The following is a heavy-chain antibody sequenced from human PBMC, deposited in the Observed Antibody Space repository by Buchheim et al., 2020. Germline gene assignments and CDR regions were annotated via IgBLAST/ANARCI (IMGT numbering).Heavy chain of an antibody. CDR2: IYSGGST. CDR3: ARLYCSSTSCSFSYYYGMDV. CDR1: GFTVSSNY. D-gene: IGHD2-2*01. V-gene: IGHV3-53*04. J-gene: IGHJ6*02. Sequence: EVQLVESGGGLVQPGGSLRLSCAASGFTVSSNYMNWVRQAPGKGLEWVSVIYSGGSTYYADSVKGRFTISRHTSKNTLYLQMNSLRAEDTAVYYCARLYCSSTSCSFSYYYGMDVWGQGTT.